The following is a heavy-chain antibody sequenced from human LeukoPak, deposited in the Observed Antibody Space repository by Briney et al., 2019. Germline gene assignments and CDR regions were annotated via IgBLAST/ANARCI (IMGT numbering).Heavy chain of an antibody. CDR2: IYSGGST. D-gene: IGHD3-22*01. J-gene: IGHJ4*02. Sequence: PGGSLRLSCAASGFTVSSNHMSWVRQAPGKGLEWVSVIYSGGSTYYADSVKGRFTISRDNSKNTLYLQMNSLRAEDTAVYYCATNYYDSSGYYYWGQGTLVTVSS. CDR3: ATNYYDSSGYYY. CDR1: GFTVSSNH. V-gene: IGHV3-66*01.